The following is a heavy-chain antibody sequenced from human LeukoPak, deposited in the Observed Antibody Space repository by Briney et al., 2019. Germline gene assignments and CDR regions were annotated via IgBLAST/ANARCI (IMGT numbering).Heavy chain of an antibody. Sequence: PGGSLRLSCAASGFTFSSYAMHWVRQAPGKGLEWVAVISYDGSNKYYADSVKGRFTISRDNSKNTLYLQMNSLRAEDTAVYYCARATVVLRFLEWLPDGMDVWGQGTTVTVSS. J-gene: IGHJ6*02. CDR3: ARATVVLRFLEWLPDGMDV. CDR1: GFTFSSYA. CDR2: ISYDGSNK. V-gene: IGHV3-30-3*01. D-gene: IGHD3-3*01.